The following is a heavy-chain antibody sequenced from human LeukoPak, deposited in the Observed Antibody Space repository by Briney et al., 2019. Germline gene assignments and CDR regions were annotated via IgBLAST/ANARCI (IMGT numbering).Heavy chain of an antibody. V-gene: IGHV1-2*02. CDR3: ARIYDILTGRYFDY. D-gene: IGHD3-9*01. Sequence: GASVKVSCKASGYTFTGYYMHWVRQAPGQGLEWMGWINPNSGGTNYAQKFQGRVTMTRDTSISTAYMELSRLRSDDTAVYYCARIYDILTGRYFDYWGQGTLVTVSS. CDR2: INPNSGGT. CDR1: GYTFTGYY. J-gene: IGHJ4*02.